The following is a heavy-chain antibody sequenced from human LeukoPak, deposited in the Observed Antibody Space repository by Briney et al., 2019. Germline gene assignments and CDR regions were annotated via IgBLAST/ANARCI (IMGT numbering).Heavy chain of an antibody. V-gene: IGHV3-23*01. D-gene: IGHD3-3*01. CDR1: GFTFSTYA. J-gene: IGHJ4*02. CDR2: IRGSGGST. CDR3: AKAGGDLWCGYSST. Sequence: GGSLRLSCAASGFTFSTYAMTWVRQAPGKGLEWVSGIRGSGGSTYYADSVKGRFTISRDNSKNTLYLQMNSLRAEDTAVYYCAKAGGDLWCGYSSTWGQGTLVTVSS.